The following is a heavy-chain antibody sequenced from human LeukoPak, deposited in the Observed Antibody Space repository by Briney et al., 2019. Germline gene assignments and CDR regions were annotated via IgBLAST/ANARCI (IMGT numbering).Heavy chain of an antibody. CDR3: ARGAYYYDSSGLASFDY. CDR1: GGTFSSYA. V-gene: IGHV1-69*05. CDR2: IIPIFGTA. J-gene: IGHJ4*02. D-gene: IGHD3-22*01. Sequence: SVKVSCKASGGTFSSYAISWVRQAPGQGLEWMGGIIPIFGTANYAQKFQGRVTITTDESTSTAYMELSSLRSEDTAVYYCARGAYYYDSSGLASFDYWGQGTLVTVSS.